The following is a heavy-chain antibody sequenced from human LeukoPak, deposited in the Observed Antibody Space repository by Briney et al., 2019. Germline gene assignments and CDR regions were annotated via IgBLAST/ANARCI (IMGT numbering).Heavy chain of an antibody. CDR2: VNSDGSIT. V-gene: IGHV3-74*01. CDR1: GFTFSSYW. Sequence: PGGSLRLSCAASGFTFSSYWMHWVRQAPGKGLVWVSTVNSDGSITTYADSVKGRFTISRDNPKNTLSLQMNSLRAEDTAVYYCARSINYDLFDLWGRGTLVTVSS. J-gene: IGHJ2*01. CDR3: ARSINYDLFDL. D-gene: IGHD3-3*01.